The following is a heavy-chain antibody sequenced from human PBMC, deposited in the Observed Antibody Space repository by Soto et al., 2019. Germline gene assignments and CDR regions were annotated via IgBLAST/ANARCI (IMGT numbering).Heavy chain of an antibody. J-gene: IGHJ6*02. CDR3: ARLGGGYGSYYYYGMDV. V-gene: IGHV5-51*01. CDR2: IYPGDSDT. Sequence: GESLKISCKGSGYSFTSYWIGWVRQMPGKGLEWMGIIYPGDSDTRHSPSFQGQVTISADKSISTAYLQWSSLKASDTAMYYCARLGGGYGSYYYYGMDVWGQGTTVTVSS. D-gene: IGHD5-12*01. CDR1: GYSFTSYW.